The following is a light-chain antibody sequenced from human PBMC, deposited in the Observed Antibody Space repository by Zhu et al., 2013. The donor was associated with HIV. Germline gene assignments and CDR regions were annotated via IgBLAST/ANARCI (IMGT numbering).Light chain of an antibody. CDR1: QSVSSGY. V-gene: IGKV3-20*01. CDR2: GAS. J-gene: IGKJ4*01. CDR3: QQYGSSPLT. Sequence: EIVLTQSPGTLSLSPGEGATLSCRASQSVSSGYLAWYQQKPGQAPRLLIYGASNRATGIPDRFSGSGSGTDFTLTISRLEPEDFAVYYCQQYGSSPLTFGGGTKVEIK.